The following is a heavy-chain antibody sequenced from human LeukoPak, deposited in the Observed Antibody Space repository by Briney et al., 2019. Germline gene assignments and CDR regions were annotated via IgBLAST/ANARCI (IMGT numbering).Heavy chain of an antibody. D-gene: IGHD6-13*01. Sequence: SETLSLTCTVSGGSISSGSYYWSWIRQPAWKGLEWIGRIYSSGSTNYNPSLKSRVTISVDTSKNQFSLKLSSVTAADTAVYYCARQNAAAGTRSGLHFDYWGQGTLVTVSS. CDR3: ARQNAAAGTRSGLHFDY. CDR1: GGSISSGSYY. J-gene: IGHJ4*02. CDR2: IYSSGST. V-gene: IGHV4-61*02.